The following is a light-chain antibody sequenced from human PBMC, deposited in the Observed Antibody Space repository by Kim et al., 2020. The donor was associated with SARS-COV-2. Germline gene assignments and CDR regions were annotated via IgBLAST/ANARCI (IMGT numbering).Light chain of an antibody. CDR3: SSYTTTSTPVV. J-gene: IGLJ2*01. CDR2: DVS. CDR1: RSDIGGYDY. Sequence: SITLDYTGSRSDIGGYDYVSWYQQYPGKAPKLMIYDVSNRPSGVSDRFSGSKSGNTASLTISGLQTEDEADYYCSSYTTTSTPVVFGGGTQLTVL. V-gene: IGLV2-14*03.